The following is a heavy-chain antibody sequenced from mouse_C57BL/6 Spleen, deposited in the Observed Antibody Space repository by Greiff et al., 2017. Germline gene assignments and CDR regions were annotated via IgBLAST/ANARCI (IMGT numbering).Heavy chain of an antibody. V-gene: IGHV5-17*01. D-gene: IGHD2-5*01. CDR1: GFTFSDYG. J-gene: IGHJ1*03. Sequence: EVKVEESGGGLVKPGGSLKLSCAASGFTFSDYGMHWVRQAPEKGLEWVAYISSGSSTIYYADTVKGRFTISRDNAKNTLFLQMTSLRSEDTAMYYCARKAYYSNYWYFDVWGTGTTVTVSS. CDR2: ISSGSSTI. CDR3: ARKAYYSNYWYFDV.